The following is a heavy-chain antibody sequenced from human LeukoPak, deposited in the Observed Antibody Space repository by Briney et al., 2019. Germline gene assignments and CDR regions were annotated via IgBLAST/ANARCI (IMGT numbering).Heavy chain of an antibody. J-gene: IGHJ4*02. CDR2: TNTDGSST. Sequence: LGGSLRLSCEASGFTFSRYWMHWVRQAPGKGLVWVSRTNTDGSSTSYVDSVKGRFTISRDNANNTMYLQMNSLRAEDTAMYYCVPTDSSGLDWGQGTLVTVSS. CDR1: GFTFSRYW. CDR3: VPTDSSGLD. D-gene: IGHD3-22*01. V-gene: IGHV3-74*01.